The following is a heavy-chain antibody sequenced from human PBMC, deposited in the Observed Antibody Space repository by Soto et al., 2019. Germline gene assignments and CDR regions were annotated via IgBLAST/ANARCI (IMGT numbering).Heavy chain of an antibody. D-gene: IGHD6-19*01. CDR1: EITFRSYS. CDR3: ARHFFPGYNSGLHGY. CDR2: ISSTSTNI. Sequence: PGGSLRLSCEDSEITFRSYSMNWVRQAPGKGLEWVAYISSTSTNIYYADSVKGRFTISRDNAKNSLYLQMNSLRDEDTAVYYCARHFFPGYNSGLHGYWGQGTLVTVSS. J-gene: IGHJ4*02. V-gene: IGHV3-48*02.